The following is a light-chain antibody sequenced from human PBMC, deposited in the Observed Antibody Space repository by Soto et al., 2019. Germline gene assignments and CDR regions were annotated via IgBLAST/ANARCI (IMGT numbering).Light chain of an antibody. CDR2: GAS. CDR3: QQRSNWPPA. J-gene: IGKJ3*01. Sequence: DRVLSQSQGNKTVSPGERATLSCRVSHSVCSNLAWYQQKAGQAPRLLLYGASTRATGIPVRFTGSGSGTEFTLTISSLEPEDFAVYYCQQRSNWPPAFGP. CDR1: HSVCSN. V-gene: IGKV3-15*01.